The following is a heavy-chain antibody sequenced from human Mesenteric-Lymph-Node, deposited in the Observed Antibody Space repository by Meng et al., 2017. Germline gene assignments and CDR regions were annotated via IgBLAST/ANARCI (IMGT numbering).Heavy chain of an antibody. D-gene: IGHD3-10*01. V-gene: IGHV4-34*01. CDR1: GGSLSGYY. Sequence: QGQPQRWCAGLLKPSEPLSLTCAGYGGSLSGYYWSWIRQPPGKGLEWIGEIYHSGSTNYNPSLKSRVTISVDKSKNQFSLKLSSVTAADTAVYYCASSMVRGVTAGWGQGTLVTVSS. CDR2: IYHSGST. CDR3: ASSMVRGVTAG. J-gene: IGHJ4*02.